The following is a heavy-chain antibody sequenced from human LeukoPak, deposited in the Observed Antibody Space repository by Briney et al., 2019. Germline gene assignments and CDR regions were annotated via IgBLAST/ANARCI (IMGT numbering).Heavy chain of an antibody. D-gene: IGHD1-26*01. CDR3: TTDLSWEPLDY. CDR1: GFTFSNAW. CDR2: IKSKTDGGTT. V-gene: IGHV3-15*01. Sequence: GGSLRLSCAASGFTFSNAWMSWGRQAPGKGLEWVGRIKSKTDGGTTDYAAPVKGRFTISRDDSKNTLYLQMNSLKTEDTAVYYCTTDLSWEPLDYWGQGTLVTVSS. J-gene: IGHJ4*02.